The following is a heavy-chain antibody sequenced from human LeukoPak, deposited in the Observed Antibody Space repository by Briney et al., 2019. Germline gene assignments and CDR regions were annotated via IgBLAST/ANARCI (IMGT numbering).Heavy chain of an antibody. CDR3: AREVQLSSGWSNWFDP. V-gene: IGHV3-53*01. D-gene: IGHD6-19*01. CDR1: GFTVSSTY. Sequence: GGSLRLSCAASGFTVSSTYMTWVRQAPGKGLEWVSLIYTGGSTSYADAVKGRFTISRDTSTNPLVLHMTSLRVEDTAVYYCAREVQLSSGWSNWFDPRGQGTLVTVSS. CDR2: IYTGGST. J-gene: IGHJ5*02.